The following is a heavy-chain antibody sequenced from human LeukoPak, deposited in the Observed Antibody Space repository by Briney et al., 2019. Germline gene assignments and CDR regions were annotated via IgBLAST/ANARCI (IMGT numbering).Heavy chain of an antibody. Sequence: ASVKVSCKASGYTFTDYYMHWVRQAPGQGLEWMGWINPNSGGTNYAQKFQGRVTMTRDTSISTAYMELSRLRSDDTAVYYCARGDAWRSGYFGRWGQGTLVTVSS. CDR2: INPNSGGT. CDR1: GYTFTDYY. V-gene: IGHV1-2*02. D-gene: IGHD3-22*01. CDR3: ARGDAWRSGYFGR. J-gene: IGHJ4*02.